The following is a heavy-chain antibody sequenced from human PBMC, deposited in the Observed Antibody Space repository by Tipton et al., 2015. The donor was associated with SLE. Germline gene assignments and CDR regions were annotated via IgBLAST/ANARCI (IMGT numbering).Heavy chain of an antibody. J-gene: IGHJ5*02. CDR1: GDSIYSSSFY. Sequence: TLSLTCTVSGDSIYSSSFYWGWVRQPPGKGLEWVGSFYYTGRSYFNPSLKSRVTISADTSKNQFFLKVNSMTAADTALYYCARHPPGPPLAGWFDPWGQGTLVTVSS. CDR2: FYYTGRS. V-gene: IGHV4-39*01. CDR3: ARHPPGPPLAGWFDP.